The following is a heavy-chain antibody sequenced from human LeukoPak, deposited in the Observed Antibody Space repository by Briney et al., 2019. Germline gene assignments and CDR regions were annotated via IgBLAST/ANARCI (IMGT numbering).Heavy chain of an antibody. CDR3: ARLGCAGDNCPKEGRALGGY. D-gene: IGHD2-21*01. CDR1: GFTFSSYT. CDR2: ISSSGNSI. J-gene: IGHJ4*02. Sequence: GGSLRLSCTGSGFTFSSYTMNWVRQAPGKGLEWVSSISSSGNSIYYAESVTGRFTVSRDNARKSLYLQMDSLRAEDTAVYFCARLGCAGDNCPKEGRALGGYWGQGTQVTVSP. V-gene: IGHV3-21*01.